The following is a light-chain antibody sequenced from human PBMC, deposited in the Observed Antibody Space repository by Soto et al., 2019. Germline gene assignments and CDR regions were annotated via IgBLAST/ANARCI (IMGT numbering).Light chain of an antibody. CDR3: QQRSSRPPMYT. Sequence: EIVLTHSPATLSFSPGEGATLSCRASQSVSSYLVWYQQKPGQAPRLLIYDASKRATGIPARFSGSGSGTDFTLTISSLEPEDFAVYYCQQRSSRPPMYTFGQGTK. J-gene: IGKJ2*01. V-gene: IGKV3-11*01. CDR2: DAS. CDR1: QSVSSY.